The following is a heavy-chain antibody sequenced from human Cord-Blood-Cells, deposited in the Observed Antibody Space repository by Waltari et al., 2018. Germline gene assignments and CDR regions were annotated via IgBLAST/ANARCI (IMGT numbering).Heavy chain of an antibody. D-gene: IGHD2-2*02. CDR3: ARPNYCSSTSCYNGAFDY. J-gene: IGHJ4*02. V-gene: IGHV4-39*01. Sequence: QLQLQESGPGLVKPSDTLSLTCAGSGGSISRSSYSWGWTSQPTVKGLEWIGSIYDSGSTYYNQSLKSRVAISVDTSKNQFSRKLSSVTAADTAVYYCARPNYCSSTSCYNGAFDYWGQGTLVTVSS. CDR2: IYDSGST. CDR1: GGSISRSSYS.